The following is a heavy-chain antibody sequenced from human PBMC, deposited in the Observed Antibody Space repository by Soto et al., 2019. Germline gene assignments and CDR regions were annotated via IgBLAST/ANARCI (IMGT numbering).Heavy chain of an antibody. CDR3: ARGVGGIYYDFNWFDP. CDR1: GYTFTRYA. V-gene: IGHV1-3*01. J-gene: IGHJ5*02. D-gene: IGHD3-22*01. CDR2: LNAGNDNT. Sequence: GASVKVSCKASGYTFTRYAMHWVRQAPGQRLEWMVCLNAGNDNTKYSQKYQGRVTITRDTSASTAYMELSSLRSEDTAVYYCARGVGGIYYDFNWFDPWGQGTLVTVSS.